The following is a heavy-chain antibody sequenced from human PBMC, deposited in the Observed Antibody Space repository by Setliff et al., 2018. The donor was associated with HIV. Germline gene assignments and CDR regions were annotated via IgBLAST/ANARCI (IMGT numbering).Heavy chain of an antibody. CDR3: AKTIRGYISGDYMDV. J-gene: IGHJ6*03. CDR2: VFYTGGT. V-gene: IGHV4-59*11. CDR1: GGSITSHY. Sequence: SETLSLTCTISGGSITSHYWSWIRQPPGKGLEWIGYVFYTGGTNYRPSLRGRVTISVDTSKNHFSLKLSSVTAADAAVYYCAKTIRGYISGDYMDVWGKGTTVTVSS. D-gene: IGHD5-18*01.